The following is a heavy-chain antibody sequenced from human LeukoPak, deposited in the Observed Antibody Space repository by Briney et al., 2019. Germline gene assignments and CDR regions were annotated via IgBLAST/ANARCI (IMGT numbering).Heavy chain of an antibody. CDR3: ARAPQGSYYYDSRYAFDI. J-gene: IGHJ3*02. CDR1: GFTFSSYA. Sequence: GGSLRLSCAASGFTFSSYAMHWVRQAPGKGLEWVAVISYDGSNKYYADSVKGRFTISRDNSKNTLYLQMNSLRAEDTAVYYCARAPQGSYYYDSRYAFDIWGQGTMVTVSS. CDR2: ISYDGSNK. V-gene: IGHV3-30*14. D-gene: IGHD3-22*01.